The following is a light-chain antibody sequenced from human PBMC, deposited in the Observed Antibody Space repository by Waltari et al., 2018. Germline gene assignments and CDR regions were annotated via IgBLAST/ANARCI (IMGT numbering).Light chain of an antibody. CDR1: QSVSSN. CDR3: QQYYALPRT. CDR2: GAS. J-gene: IGKJ1*01. Sequence: EIVMTQSPATLSVFPGERATLSCRASQSVSSNLAWYQQKPGQAPRLLIYGASTRATGIPARFSGSGSGTEFTLTISSLQSEDFAVYYCQQYYALPRTFGQGTKVEI. V-gene: IGKV3-15*01.